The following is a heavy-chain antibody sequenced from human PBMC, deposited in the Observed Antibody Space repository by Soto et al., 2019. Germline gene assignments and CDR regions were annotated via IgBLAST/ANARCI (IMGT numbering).Heavy chain of an antibody. CDR3: ASSGSVTYDVFDY. V-gene: IGHV1-3*01. J-gene: IGHJ4*02. D-gene: IGHD3-10*01. CDR1: GGTFSSYA. CDR2: INAGNGNT. Sequence: ASVKVSCKASGGTFSSYAISWVRQAPGQGLEWMGWINAGNGNTKYSQKFQGRVTITRDTSASTAYMELSSLRSEDTAVYYCASSGSVTYDVFDYWGQGTLVTVSS.